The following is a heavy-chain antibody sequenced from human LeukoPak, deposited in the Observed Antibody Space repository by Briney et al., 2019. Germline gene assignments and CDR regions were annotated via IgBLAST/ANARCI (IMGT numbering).Heavy chain of an antibody. D-gene: IGHD5-24*01. CDR3: ARDRWNAFDI. Sequence: GGSLRLSCAASGFTFSSDAMSWVRQAPGKGLEWVSSISSSSSYIYYADSVKGRFTISRDNAKNSLYLQMNSLRAEDTAVYYCARDRWNAFDIWGQGTMVTVSS. CDR1: GFTFSSDA. J-gene: IGHJ3*02. V-gene: IGHV3-21*01. CDR2: ISSSSSYI.